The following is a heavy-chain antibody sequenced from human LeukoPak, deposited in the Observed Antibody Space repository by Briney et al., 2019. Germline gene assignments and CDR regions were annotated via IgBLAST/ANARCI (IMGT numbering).Heavy chain of an antibody. CDR3: AREGYGDSDFDY. D-gene: IGHD4-17*01. Sequence: PGGSLRLSCAASGFTFSSYEMNWVRQAPGKGLEWVSYISSSGSTIYYADSVKGRFTISRDNAKNSLYLQMNSLRAEDTAVYYCAREGYGDSDFDYWGQGTLVTVSS. CDR2: ISSSGSTI. V-gene: IGHV3-48*03. J-gene: IGHJ4*02. CDR1: GFTFSSYE.